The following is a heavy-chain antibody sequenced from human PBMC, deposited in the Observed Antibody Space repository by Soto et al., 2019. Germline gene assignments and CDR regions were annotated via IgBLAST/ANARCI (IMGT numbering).Heavy chain of an antibody. CDR1: GASITDYY. D-gene: IGHD4-17*01. CDR3: SREGAFGDTP. J-gene: IGHJ5*02. CDR2: IHYSGTT. V-gene: IGHV4-59*01. Sequence: ETLSLTCTVSGASITDYYWSWIRQSPRKGLEWIGSIHYSGTTDYNPALKSRVTISVDTSKTQFSLNLTSATAADTAVYYCSREGAFGDTPWGQGTLVTVSS.